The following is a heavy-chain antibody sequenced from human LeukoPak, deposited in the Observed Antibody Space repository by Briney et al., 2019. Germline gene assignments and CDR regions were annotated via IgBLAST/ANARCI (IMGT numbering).Heavy chain of an antibody. D-gene: IGHD2-2*01. CDR3: AGGEYCTSTSCYLLDSGNWFDP. CDR1: GFTFSSYA. J-gene: IGHJ5*02. V-gene: IGHV3-23*01. Sequence: PGGSLRLSCAASGFTFSSYAMSWVRQAPGKGLEWVSAISGSGGSTYYTDSVKGRFTISRDNSKNTLYLQMNSLRAEDTAVYYCAGGEYCTSTSCYLLDSGNWFDPWAREPSSPSPQ. CDR2: ISGSGGST.